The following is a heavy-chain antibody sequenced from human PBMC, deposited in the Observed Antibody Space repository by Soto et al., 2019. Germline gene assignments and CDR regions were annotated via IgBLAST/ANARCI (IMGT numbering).Heavy chain of an antibody. J-gene: IGHJ4*02. D-gene: IGHD3-10*01. CDR1: GGSISSGDYY. V-gene: IGHV4-30-4*01. CDR2: IYYSGST. Sequence: NPSETLSLTCTFSGGSISSGDYYWSWIRQPPGKGLEWIGYIYYSGSTYYNPSLKSRVTISVDTSKNQFSLKLSSVTAADTAVYYCARAQGSGFLVSWGQGTLVTVSS. CDR3: ARAQGSGFLVS.